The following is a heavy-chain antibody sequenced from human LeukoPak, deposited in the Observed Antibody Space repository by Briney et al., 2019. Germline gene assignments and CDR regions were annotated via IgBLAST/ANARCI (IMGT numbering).Heavy chain of an antibody. CDR2: INPNSGGT. CDR3: ARDLSAERTSYYDILTGYGGYFDL. CDR1: GYTFTGYY. J-gene: IGHJ2*01. Sequence: GASVKVSCKASGYTFTGYYMHWVRQAPGQGLEWMGWINPNSGGTNYAQKFQGRVTMTRDTSISTAYMELSRLRSDDTAVYYCARDLSAERTSYYDILTGYGGYFDLWGRGTLVTVSS. V-gene: IGHV1-2*02. D-gene: IGHD3-9*01.